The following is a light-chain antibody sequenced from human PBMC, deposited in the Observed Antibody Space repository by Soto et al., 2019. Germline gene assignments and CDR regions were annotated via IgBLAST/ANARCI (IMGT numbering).Light chain of an antibody. J-gene: IGKJ4*01. V-gene: IGKV3D-15*01. Sequence: IVMTQSPATLSVSLGERVTLSCTASRSAGNNLAWYQQRVGQAPRLVIFDTSTRATGIPARFSGSGSETEFTLTINSLQAEDFAFYYCQHYNNWVLTFGGGTKVEIK. CDR1: RSAGNN. CDR3: QHYNNWVLT. CDR2: DTS.